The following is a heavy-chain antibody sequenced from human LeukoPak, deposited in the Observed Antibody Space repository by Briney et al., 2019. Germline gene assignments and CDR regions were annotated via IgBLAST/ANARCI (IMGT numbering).Heavy chain of an antibody. Sequence: PSETLSLTCTVSGGSISGYYWSWVRQPPGKGLEWIGYIYYSENPKYNPSLKSRVTISVDTSKNQFPMKLSSVTAADTAVYYCARALYFGSGRPYYYMDVWGKGTTVIISS. CDR2: IYYSENP. J-gene: IGHJ6*03. V-gene: IGHV4-59*01. CDR1: GGSISGYY. CDR3: ARALYFGSGRPYYYMDV. D-gene: IGHD3-10*01.